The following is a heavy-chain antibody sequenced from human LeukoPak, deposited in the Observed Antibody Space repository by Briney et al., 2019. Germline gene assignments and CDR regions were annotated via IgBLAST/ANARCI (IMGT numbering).Heavy chain of an antibody. V-gene: IGHV1-2*02. D-gene: IGHD6-19*01. CDR2: INPNSGGT. CDR1: GYTFTSYG. J-gene: IGHJ4*02. CDR3: ARAHSSGWYNLVY. Sequence: ASVKVSCKASGYTFTSYGISWVRQAPGQGLEWMGWINPNSGGTNYAQKFQGRVTMTRDTSISTAYMELSRLRSDDTAVYYCARAHSSGWYNLVYWGQGTLVTVSS.